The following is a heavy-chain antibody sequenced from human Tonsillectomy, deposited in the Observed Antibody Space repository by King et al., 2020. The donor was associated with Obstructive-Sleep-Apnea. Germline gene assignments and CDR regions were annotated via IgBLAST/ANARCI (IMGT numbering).Heavy chain of an antibody. D-gene: IGHD5-18*01. CDR1: GGSISSSSY. CDR3: ARSDRVIAMGLFDY. V-gene: IGHV4-39*07. Sequence: QLQESGPGLVKPSETLSLTCTVSGGSISSSSYWGWIRQPPGKGLEWIGHIYYSGSTYYNPSLKSRVTISVDTSKNQFSLELNSVNAADTAEYYCARSDRVIAMGLFDYWGQGTLVTVSS. J-gene: IGHJ4*02. CDR2: IYYSGST.